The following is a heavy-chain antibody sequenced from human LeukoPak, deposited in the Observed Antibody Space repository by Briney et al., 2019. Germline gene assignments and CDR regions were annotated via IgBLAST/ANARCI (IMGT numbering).Heavy chain of an antibody. J-gene: IGHJ4*02. D-gene: IGHD6-6*01. CDR1: GFTFSSYG. CDR3: AKDKSSSSSGRGYYFDH. V-gene: IGHV3-33*06. CDR2: IWFDGSNE. Sequence: PGGSLRLSCAASGFTFSSYGMHWVRQAPGKGLEWVAVIWFDGSNEYYADSVKGRFTTSRDNSKNTLYLQMNSLRAEDTAVYYCAKDKSSSSSGRGYYFDHWGQGTLVTVSS.